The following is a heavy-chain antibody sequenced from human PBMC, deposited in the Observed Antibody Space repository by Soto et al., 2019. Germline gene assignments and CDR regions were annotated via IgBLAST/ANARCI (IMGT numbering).Heavy chain of an antibody. Sequence: QITLKESGPTLVKPTQTLTLTCTFSGFSLSTSGVGVGWIRQPPGKALEWLALIYWDDDKRYSPSLKSRLTITXXPXKXXVVLTMTNMDPVDTATYSCAHSLIPNWGSRGAFDYWGQGTLVTVSS. CDR1: GFSLSTSGVG. V-gene: IGHV2-5*02. CDR3: AHSLIPNWGSRGAFDY. CDR2: IYWDDDK. D-gene: IGHD7-27*01. J-gene: IGHJ4*02.